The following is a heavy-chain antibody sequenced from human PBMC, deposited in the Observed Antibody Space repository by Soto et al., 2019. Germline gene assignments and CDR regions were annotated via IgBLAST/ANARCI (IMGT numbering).Heavy chain of an antibody. CDR3: ARHSLALRKNNWFDP. V-gene: IGHV4-39*01. CDR1: GDSIISSDFY. J-gene: IGHJ5*02. CDR2: IFYLGSS. D-gene: IGHD3-3*02. Sequence: SETLSLTCAVSGDSIISSDFYWGWVRQPPGKGLEWIGSIFYLGSSYYNPSLKSRVTMSVDTSKNQFSLRLRSVTAADTALYFCARHSLALRKNNWFDPWGQGIMVTVSS.